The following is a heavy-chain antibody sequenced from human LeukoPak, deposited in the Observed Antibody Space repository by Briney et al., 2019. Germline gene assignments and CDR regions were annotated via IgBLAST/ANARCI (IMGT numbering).Heavy chain of an antibody. CDR1: GFTFSSYG. CDR2: ISYDGSNK. J-gene: IGHJ6*02. V-gene: IGHV3-30*03. CDR3: ARALRVVYYYYGMDV. Sequence: PGGSLRLSCAASGFTFSSYGMHWVRQAPGKGLEWVAVISYDGSNKYYADSVKGRFTISRDNSKNTLYLQMNSLRAEDTAVYYCARALRVVYYYYGMDVWGQGTTVTVSS. D-gene: IGHD5-12*01.